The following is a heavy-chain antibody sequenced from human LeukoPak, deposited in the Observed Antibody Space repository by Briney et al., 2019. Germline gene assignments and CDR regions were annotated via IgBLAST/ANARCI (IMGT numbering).Heavy chain of an antibody. CDR2: IYYSGST. CDR3: ARARNYFDY. J-gene: IGHJ4*02. CDR1: GGSINRYY. V-gene: IGHV4-39*07. Sequence: SETLSLTCTVSGGSINRYYWGWIRQPPGKGLEWIGSIYYSGSTYYNPSLKSRVTISVDTSKNQFSLKLSSVTAADTAVYYCARARNYFDYWGQGTLVTVSS.